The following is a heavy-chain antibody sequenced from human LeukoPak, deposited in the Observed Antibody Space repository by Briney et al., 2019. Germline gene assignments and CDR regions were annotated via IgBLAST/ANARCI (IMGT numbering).Heavy chain of an antibody. Sequence: PGVSLRLSCAASGFTFSTYAMSWVRQAPGKGLEWASSITDSGGSIYYADSVKGRFTISRDNSKDTLYLQMNSLRAEDTAIYYCAKGGRFDILISSDYWGQGTLVTVSS. V-gene: IGHV3-23*01. CDR2: ITDSGGSI. J-gene: IGHJ4*02. CDR3: AKGGRFDILISSDY. D-gene: IGHD3-9*01. CDR1: GFTFSTYA.